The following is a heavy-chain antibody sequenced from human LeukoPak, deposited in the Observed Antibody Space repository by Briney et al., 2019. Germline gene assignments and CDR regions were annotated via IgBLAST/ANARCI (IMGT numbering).Heavy chain of an antibody. V-gene: IGHV3-72*01. Sequence: QPGGSLRLSCAASGFSLSDHYMDWVRQAPGKGLEWVGRSTNKLNSYTTQYAASVKGRFSISRDDSKNSLYLQMTSLRAEDTAVYYCAKYYHWSGATAPFDYWGQGTLVTASS. D-gene: IGHD3-9*01. J-gene: IGHJ4*02. CDR3: AKYYHWSGATAPFDY. CDR2: STNKLNSYTT. CDR1: GFSLSDHY.